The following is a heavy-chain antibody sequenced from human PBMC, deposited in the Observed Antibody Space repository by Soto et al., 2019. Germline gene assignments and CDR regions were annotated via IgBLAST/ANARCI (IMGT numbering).Heavy chain of an antibody. J-gene: IGHJ6*02. CDR1: GGFINSGDYH. V-gene: IGHV4-30-4*01. CDR3: ARDSRTPSGGMDV. CDR2: IYYSAST. Sequence: KASETLSLTCPVSGGFINSGDYHWTWIRQFPGKGLEWIGGIYYSASTYYNPALVSRITISLDTSKNQFSLKLTSVTAADTAVYYCARDSRTPSGGMDVWGQGTTVTVSS.